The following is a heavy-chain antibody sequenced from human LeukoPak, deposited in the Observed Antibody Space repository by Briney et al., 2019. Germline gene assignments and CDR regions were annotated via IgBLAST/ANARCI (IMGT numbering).Heavy chain of an antibody. CDR2: ISSSGSTI. CDR3: AGADRERWLRALDY. Sequence: GGSLRLSCAASGFTFSSYEMNWVRQAPGKGLEGVSYISSSGSTIYYADSVKGRFTISRDNAKNSLYLQMNSLRAEDTAVYYCAGADRERWLRALDYWGQGTLVTVSS. J-gene: IGHJ4*02. D-gene: IGHD5-24*01. V-gene: IGHV3-48*03. CDR1: GFTFSSYE.